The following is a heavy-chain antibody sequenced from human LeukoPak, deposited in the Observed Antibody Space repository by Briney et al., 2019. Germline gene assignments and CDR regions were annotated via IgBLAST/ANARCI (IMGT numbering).Heavy chain of an antibody. CDR3: ASGPRSDYDYVWGSYHLFDY. CDR2: ISSNGGST. CDR1: GFTFSSYA. J-gene: IGHJ4*02. D-gene: IGHD3-16*02. V-gene: IGHV3-64*01. Sequence: GGSLRLSCAASGFTFSSYAMHWVRQAPGKGLEYVSAISSNGGSTYYANSVKGRFTISRDNSKNTLYLQMGSLRAEDMAVYYCASGPRSDYDYVWGSYHLFDYWGQGTLVTVSS.